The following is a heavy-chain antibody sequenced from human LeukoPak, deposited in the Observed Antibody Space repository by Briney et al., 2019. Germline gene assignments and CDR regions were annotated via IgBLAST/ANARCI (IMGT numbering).Heavy chain of an antibody. D-gene: IGHD2-21*02. CDR3: ARPHILGGGDVYYGMDV. Sequence: GGSLRLSCAASGFTFSSCAMSWVRQAPGKGLEWVSAISGSGGSTYYADSVQGRFTISRDNSKNTLYLQMNSLRAEDTAVYYCARPHILGGGDVYYGMDVWAKGPRSPSP. CDR1: GFTFSSCA. CDR2: ISGSGGST. V-gene: IGHV3-23*01. J-gene: IGHJ6*02.